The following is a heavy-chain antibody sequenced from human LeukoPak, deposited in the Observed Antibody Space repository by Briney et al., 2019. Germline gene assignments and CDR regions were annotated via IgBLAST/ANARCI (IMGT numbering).Heavy chain of an antibody. Sequence: GASVKVSCKASGYTFTSYDINWVRQATGQGLEWMGWMNPNSGNTGYAQKFQGRVTITRNTSISTAYMELSSLRSEDTAVYYCARGGSHSDPAAIQDYYYMDVWGKGTTVTVSS. CDR1: GYTFTSYD. CDR3: ARGGSHSDPAAIQDYYYMDV. CDR2: MNPNSGNT. J-gene: IGHJ6*03. D-gene: IGHD2-2*02. V-gene: IGHV1-8*03.